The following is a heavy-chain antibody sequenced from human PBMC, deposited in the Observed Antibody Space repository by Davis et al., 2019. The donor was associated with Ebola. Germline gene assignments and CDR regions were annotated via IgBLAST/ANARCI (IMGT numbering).Heavy chain of an antibody. Sequence: GGSLRLSCAASAFTFSRYTMNWVRQAPGKGLEWVAVISSDEGNIDYADSVRGRFTISRDNSKNTLYLQMNSLRIEDTAVYYCARGYGVGTDWFDPWGQGTLVTVSS. CDR3: ARGYGVGTDWFDP. J-gene: IGHJ5*02. CDR2: ISSDEGNI. V-gene: IGHV3-30*04. CDR1: AFTFSRYT. D-gene: IGHD1-14*01.